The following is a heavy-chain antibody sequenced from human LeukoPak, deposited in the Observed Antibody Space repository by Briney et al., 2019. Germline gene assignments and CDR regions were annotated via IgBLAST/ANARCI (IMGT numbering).Heavy chain of an antibody. D-gene: IGHD2-15*01. Sequence: GGSLRLSCAASGFTFSSYWMSWVRQAPGKGLEWVANIKQDGSEKYYVDSVKGRFTISRDNAKNSLYLQMNSLRAEDTAVYYCARGPGLGYCSGGSCYWFDPWGQGTLVTVSS. V-gene: IGHV3-7*01. CDR3: ARGPGLGYCSGGSCYWFDP. CDR2: IKQDGSEK. J-gene: IGHJ5*02. CDR1: GFTFSSYW.